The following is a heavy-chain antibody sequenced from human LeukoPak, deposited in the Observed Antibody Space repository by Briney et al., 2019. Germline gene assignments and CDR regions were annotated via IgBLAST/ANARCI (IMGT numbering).Heavy chain of an antibody. J-gene: IGHJ4*02. D-gene: IGHD3-3*01. CDR1: GEPFSGYF. V-gene: IGHV4-34*12. CDR3: ASGLASGYPPIPFDY. Sequence: WETLSLICGVYGEPFSGYFWTWLRQPPAKGLEWLGEIIDSGSTKYNSSLKSRVTISVDTSKYECSLNLTSVTAADTAIYYCASGLASGYPPIPFDYWGQGTLVTVSS. CDR2: IIDSGST.